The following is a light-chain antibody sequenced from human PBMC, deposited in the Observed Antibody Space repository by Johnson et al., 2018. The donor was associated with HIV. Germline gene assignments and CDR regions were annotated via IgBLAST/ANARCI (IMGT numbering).Light chain of an antibody. V-gene: IGLV1-51*02. CDR2: ENN. Sequence: QSVLTQPPSVSATPGQKVTISCSGSSSNIGNNYVSWYQQLPGTAPKLLIYENNKRPSGIPDRFSGSKSGTSATLGITGLQAGDEAYYYCGTWHSALSGGGVFGTGTRVTVL. CDR3: GTWHSALSGGGV. CDR1: SSNIGNNY. J-gene: IGLJ1*01.